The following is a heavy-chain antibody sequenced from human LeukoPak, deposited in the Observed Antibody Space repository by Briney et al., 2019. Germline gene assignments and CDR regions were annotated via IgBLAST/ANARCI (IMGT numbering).Heavy chain of an antibody. CDR2: IYTSGST. CDR3: ARQGYVLNGGAFDF. D-gene: IGHD6-13*01. V-gene: IGHV4-61*02. CDR1: GGSISSGSYY. Sequence: SQTLSLTCTVSGGSISSGSYYWSWIRQPAGKGPEWIGRIYTSGSTNYNPSLKSRVTISVDTSKNQFPLNLNSVTAADAAVYFCARQGYVLNGGAFDFWGQGTMVTVSS. J-gene: IGHJ3*01.